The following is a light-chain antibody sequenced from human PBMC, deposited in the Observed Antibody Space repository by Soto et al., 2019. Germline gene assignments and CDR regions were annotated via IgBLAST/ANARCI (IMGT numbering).Light chain of an antibody. Sequence: AALTQPPSASGNPGQRVTISCSGSSSNIGSNYVYWYQQLPGTAPKLLIYRNNQRPSGVPDRFSGSKSGTSASLAISGLRSEDEADYYCAAWDDSLSGYVFGTGTKVTV. V-gene: IGLV1-47*01. CDR2: RNN. J-gene: IGLJ1*01. CDR1: SSNIGSNY. CDR3: AAWDDSLSGYV.